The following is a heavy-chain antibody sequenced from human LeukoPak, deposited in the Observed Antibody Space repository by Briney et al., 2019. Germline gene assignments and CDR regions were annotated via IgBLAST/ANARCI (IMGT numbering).Heavy chain of an antibody. D-gene: IGHD1-26*01. CDR1: VYSFTNYW. Sequence: GESLKISCHGSVYSFTNYWIGWVRQLPGKGLEWMGIISPGDSDTRYSPSFQGQVTISADKSISTAYLQWSSLKASDTAMYYCARRRSGSCLDYWGQGTLVTVSS. V-gene: IGHV5-51*01. CDR3: ARRRSGSCLDY. J-gene: IGHJ4*02. CDR2: ISPGDSDT.